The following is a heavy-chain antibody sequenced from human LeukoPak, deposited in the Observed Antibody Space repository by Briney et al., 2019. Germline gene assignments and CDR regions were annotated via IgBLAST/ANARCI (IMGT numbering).Heavy chain of an antibody. D-gene: IGHD5-12*01. J-gene: IGHJ4*02. V-gene: IGHV3-33*08. CDR2: IWYDGSNK. CDR1: GFTFSSYE. CDR3: ARRAYSGYDYVDY. Sequence: GGSLRLSCAASGFTFSSYEMNWVRQAPGKGLEWVAVIWYDGSNKYYADSVKGRFTISRDNSKNTLYLQMNSLRAEDTAVYYCARRAYSGYDYVDYWGQGTLVTVSS.